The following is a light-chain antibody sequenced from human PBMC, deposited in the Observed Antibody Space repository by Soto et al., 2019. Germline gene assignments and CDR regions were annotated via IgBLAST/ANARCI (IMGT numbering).Light chain of an antibody. CDR3: QQYNNYCT. J-gene: IGKJ1*01. CDR2: KAS. Sequence: DIQMTQSPSTLSASVGDRVTITCRASQSISYWLAWYQQKPGKAPNLLIYKASSLESGVPSRFSGSGSGTEFTLTISSLQPDDFATYYCQQYNNYCTFGQGTKVEFK. CDR1: QSISYW. V-gene: IGKV1-5*03.